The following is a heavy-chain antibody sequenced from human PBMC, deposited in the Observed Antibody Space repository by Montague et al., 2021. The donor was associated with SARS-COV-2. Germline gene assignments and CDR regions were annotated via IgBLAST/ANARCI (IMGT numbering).Heavy chain of an antibody. V-gene: IGHV4-34*01. CDR2: VNHRGSA. D-gene: IGHD5-12*01. CDR3: ARRGRKLLPVATTIGGFDI. J-gene: IGHJ3*02. CDR1: GGSFNDYF. Sequence: SEILSLTCAVYGGSFNDYFWAWIRQSPGKGLEWIGEVNHRGSATXNPSLRRRVTISADTSKNHFSLKLNSVTAADTAVYYCARRGRKLLPVATTIGGFDIWGQGTMVTVSS.